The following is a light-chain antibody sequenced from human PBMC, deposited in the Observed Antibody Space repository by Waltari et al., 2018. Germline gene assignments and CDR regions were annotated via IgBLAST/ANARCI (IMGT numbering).Light chain of an antibody. Sequence: VVMTQSPLSLPGTLGQPASISCRSSQSLVHSDGNTYLEWFQQRPGPSPRRLIYKVSNRDSGVPDRFSGSGSGTDFTLKISRVEAEDVGLYYCMQVTHWPHTFGQGTSLEI. J-gene: IGKJ2*01. V-gene: IGKV2-30*02. CDR1: QSLVHSDGNTY. CDR3: MQVTHWPHT. CDR2: KVS.